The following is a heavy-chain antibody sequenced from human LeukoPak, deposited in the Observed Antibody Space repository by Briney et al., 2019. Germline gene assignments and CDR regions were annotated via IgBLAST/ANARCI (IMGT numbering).Heavy chain of an antibody. V-gene: IGHV4-61*01. CDR1: GSSVSRANYF. D-gene: IGHD6-13*01. CDR3: SRELSSSSSCIVN. Sequence: SETLSLTCTVSGSSVSRANYFWSWIRQPPGKGLEWIGYIYYTGSTNYNPSLKSRVTMSLDTSKNQFSLRLSSVTAADTAFYYCSRELSSSSSCIVNWGQGTLVTVSS. CDR2: IYYTGST. J-gene: IGHJ4*02.